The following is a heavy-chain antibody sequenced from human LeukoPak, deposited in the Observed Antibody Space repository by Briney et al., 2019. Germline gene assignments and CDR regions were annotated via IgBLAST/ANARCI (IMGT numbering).Heavy chain of an antibody. D-gene: IGHD1-26*01. V-gene: IGHV4-4*02. CDR3: AREGWDYYYYMDV. Sequence: PSETLSLTCAVSGGSISSSNWWNWVRQPPGKGLEWIGEIYHSGRTYYNPSLKSRATISVDTSKNQFSLKLSSVTAADTAVYYCAREGWDYYYYMDVWGKGTTVTVSS. J-gene: IGHJ6*03. CDR2: IYHSGRT. CDR1: GGSISSSNW.